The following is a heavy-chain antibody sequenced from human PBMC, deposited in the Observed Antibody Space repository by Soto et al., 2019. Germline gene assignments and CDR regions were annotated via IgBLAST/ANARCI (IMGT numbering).Heavy chain of an antibody. CDR1: GGTFSGHA. CDR3: ARGPNWGYRFDS. D-gene: IGHD7-27*01. Sequence: QVQLVQSGAEVKKPGSSVKVSCEASGGTFSGHAISWVRQAPGQGPEWMGGLIPLFGTTQHAQNFQDRLTIAAGKSTSTAYMERTSLRFEDTAIYYCARGPNWGYRFDSWGQGTLVTVSS. CDR2: LIPLFGTT. J-gene: IGHJ4*02. V-gene: IGHV1-69*06.